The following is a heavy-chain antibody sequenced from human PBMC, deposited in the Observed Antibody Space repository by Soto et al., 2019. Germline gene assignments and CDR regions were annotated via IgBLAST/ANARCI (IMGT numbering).Heavy chain of an antibody. Sequence: PSETLSLTCTVSGGSISSYYWSWIRQPPGKGLEWIGYIYYSGSTNYNPSLKSRVTISVDTSKNQFSLKLSSVTAADTAVYYCARERYYYGSSVADYWGQGTLVTSPQ. V-gene: IGHV4-59*01. CDR2: IYYSGST. CDR3: ARERYYYGSSVADY. CDR1: GGSISSYY. J-gene: IGHJ4*02. D-gene: IGHD3-10*01.